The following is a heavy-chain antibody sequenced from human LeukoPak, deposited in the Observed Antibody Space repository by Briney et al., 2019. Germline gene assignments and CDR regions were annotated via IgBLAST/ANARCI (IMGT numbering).Heavy chain of an antibody. V-gene: IGHV1-46*01. J-gene: IGHJ4*02. D-gene: IGHD1-1*01. CDR2: IDPSGGST. CDR1: GYTFTSNY. Sequence: ASVKASCKASGYTFTSNYMHWVRQAPGQGLEWMGIIDPSGGSTSYAQKFQGRVTMTRDTSTNTVYMELSSLRSEDTAVYYCARDNTTTGPFDYWGQGTLVTVSS. CDR3: ARDNTTTGPFDY.